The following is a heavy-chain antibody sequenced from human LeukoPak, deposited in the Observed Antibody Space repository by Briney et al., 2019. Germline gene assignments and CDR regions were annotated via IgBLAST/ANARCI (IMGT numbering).Heavy chain of an antibody. CDR3: AKVTVCFGCYFDY. D-gene: IGHD3-10*02. CDR1: GYIFSDHG. CDR2: INGPGDNP. J-gene: IGHJ4*02. Sequence: GGSLRLSCAASGYIFSDHGMTWVRQAPGKGLEWVSTINGPGDNPRYAETVKGRFTISRDNSRNTVFLQMASLRADDTAIYYCAKVTVCFGCYFDYWGQGILVTVSS. V-gene: IGHV3-23*01.